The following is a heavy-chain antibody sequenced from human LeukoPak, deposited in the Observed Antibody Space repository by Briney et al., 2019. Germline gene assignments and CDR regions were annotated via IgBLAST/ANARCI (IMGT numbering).Heavy chain of an antibody. D-gene: IGHD2-15*01. J-gene: IGHJ3*02. V-gene: IGHV3-30*04. CDR3: ARAELAGFCSGGTCYRRTFNI. Sequence: GGSLRLSCAASGFTFSSYAMHWVRQAPGKGLEWVAVISYDGSNKYYADSVKGRFTISRDNAKNTLYLQMNSLRAEDTAVYYCARAELAGFCSGGTCYRRTFNIWGQGTMVTVS. CDR1: GFTFSSYA. CDR2: ISYDGSNK.